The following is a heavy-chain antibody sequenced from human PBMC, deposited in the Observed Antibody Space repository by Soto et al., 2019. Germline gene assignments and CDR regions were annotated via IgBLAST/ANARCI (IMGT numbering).Heavy chain of an antibody. V-gene: IGHV1-18*01. Sequence: QVQLVQSGAEVKKPGASVKVSCKASGYTFTSYGISWVRQAPGQGLEWMGWISAYNGNTHYAQKLQGRVTMTTDTSTSTAYMELRSLRSDDTAVYYCARFTYYYDSSGSLRTDAFDIWGQGTMVTVSS. D-gene: IGHD3-22*01. J-gene: IGHJ3*02. CDR3: ARFTYYYDSSGSLRTDAFDI. CDR1: GYTFTSYG. CDR2: ISAYNGNT.